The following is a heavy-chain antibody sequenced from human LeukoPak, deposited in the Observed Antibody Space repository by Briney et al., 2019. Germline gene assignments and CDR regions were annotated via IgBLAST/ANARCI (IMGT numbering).Heavy chain of an antibody. CDR1: GFTFSSYA. CDR3: ARDLLGYCSSTSCYSYYYYGMDV. D-gene: IGHD2-2*02. J-gene: IGHJ6*02. Sequence: GGSLRLSCAASGFTFSSYAMHWVRQAPGKGLEWVAVISYDGSNKYYADSVKGRFTISRDNSKNTLYLQMNSQRAEDTAVYYCARDLLGYCSSTSCYSYYYYGMDVWGQGTTVTVSS. V-gene: IGHV3-30-3*01. CDR2: ISYDGSNK.